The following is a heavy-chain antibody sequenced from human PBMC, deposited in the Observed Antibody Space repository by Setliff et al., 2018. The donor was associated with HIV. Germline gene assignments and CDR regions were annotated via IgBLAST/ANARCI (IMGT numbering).Heavy chain of an antibody. J-gene: IGHJ4*02. D-gene: IGHD3-22*01. CDR2: INPSGGST. V-gene: IGHV1-46*01. CDR1: GYTFTSYY. CDR3: ARPNYDSSGYYEFDY. Sequence: GASVKVSCKASGYTFTSYYMHWVRQAPGQGLEWMGIINPSGGSTSYAQKFQGRVTMTRDTSTSTVYMELSSLGSEDTAVYYCARPNYDSSGYYEFDYWGQGTLVTVSS.